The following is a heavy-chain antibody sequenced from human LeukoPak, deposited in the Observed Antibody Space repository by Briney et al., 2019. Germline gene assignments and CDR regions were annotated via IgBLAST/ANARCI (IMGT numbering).Heavy chain of an antibody. CDR2: ISGSSGST. Sequence: GGSLRLSCAASGFTFSSYAMSWVRQAPGKGLEWVSAISGSSGSTYYADSVKGRFTISRDNTKNTLYLRMNSLRADDTAVYYWAKCSSPSSTSSRNWFDPYGQGTLLTVSS. D-gene: IGHD2-2*01. V-gene: IGHV3-23*01. CDR3: AKCSSPSSTSSRNWFDP. CDR1: GFTFSSYA. J-gene: IGHJ5*02.